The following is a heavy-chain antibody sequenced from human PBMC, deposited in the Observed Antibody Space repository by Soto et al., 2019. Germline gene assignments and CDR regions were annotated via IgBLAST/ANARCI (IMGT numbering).Heavy chain of an antibody. CDR1: GFTFSSYA. D-gene: IGHD3-22*01. CDR3: AKSPGMYYYDSSGYYHYDY. J-gene: IGHJ4*02. CDR2: ISGSGVST. Sequence: PGGSLRLSCAASGFTFSSYAMSWVRQAPGKGLEWVSAISGSGVSTYYADSVKGRFTISRDNSKNTLYLQMNSLRAEDTAVYYCAKSPGMYYYDSSGYYHYDYWFTGTLVIVSS. V-gene: IGHV3-23*01.